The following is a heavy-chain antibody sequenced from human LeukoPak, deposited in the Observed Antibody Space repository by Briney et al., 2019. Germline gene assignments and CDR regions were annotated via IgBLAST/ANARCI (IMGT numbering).Heavy chain of an antibody. CDR1: GFTFSSYW. D-gene: IGHD6-19*01. V-gene: IGHV3-74*01. J-gene: IGHJ3*02. CDR3: ARVLAVAGTGAFDI. CDR2: INTDGSST. Sequence: GGSLRLSCAASGFTFSSYWMYWVRQAPGKGLVWVSRINTDGSSTTYADSVKGRFTISRDNAKNTVYLQMNSLRAEDTAVYYCARVLAVAGTGAFDIRGQGTMVTVSS.